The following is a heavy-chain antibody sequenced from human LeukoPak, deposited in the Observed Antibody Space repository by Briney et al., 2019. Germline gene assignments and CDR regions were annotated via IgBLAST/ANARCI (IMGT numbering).Heavy chain of an antibody. V-gene: IGHV4-59*01. Sequence: PSETLSLTCAVYGGSFSGYYWSWIRQPPGKGLEWIGYVYYSGSTNYNPSLKSRVIISVDTSKNQFSLKLTSVTTADTAMYYCASNDYGDYQSDYWGQGTLVTVSS. J-gene: IGHJ4*02. CDR3: ASNDYGDYQSDY. D-gene: IGHD4-17*01. CDR2: VYYSGST. CDR1: GGSFSGYY.